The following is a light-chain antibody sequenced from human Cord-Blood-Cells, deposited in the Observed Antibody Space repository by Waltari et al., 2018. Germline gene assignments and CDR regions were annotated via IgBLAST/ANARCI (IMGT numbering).Light chain of an antibody. J-gene: IGKJ3*01. CDR3: QQSYSTPPEFT. CDR1: QSISSY. CDR2: AAS. Sequence: DIQMTQSPSSLSASLGDRVTITCRASQSISSYLNWYQQKPGKAPKLLIYAASSLQSGVPSRFSGSGSGTDFTLTISSLQPEDFATYYCQQSYSTPPEFTFGPGTKVDIK. V-gene: IGKV1-39*01.